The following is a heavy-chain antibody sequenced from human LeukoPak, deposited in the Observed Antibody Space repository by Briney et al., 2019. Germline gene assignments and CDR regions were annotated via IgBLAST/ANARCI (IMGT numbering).Heavy chain of an antibody. CDR1: GFILNNYG. CDR2: ISYDGRYT. J-gene: IGHJ6*02. Sequence: PGGSLRLSCAASGFILNNYGVRWVRQAPGKGLEWVGVISYDGRYTYYADYVKGRFTISTDHSENMVYLQMDSLGAEDTAMYYCAKAAYFRGGMDVWGQGTTATVSS. CDR3: AKAAYFRGGMDV. D-gene: IGHD3-10*02. V-gene: IGHV3-30*18.